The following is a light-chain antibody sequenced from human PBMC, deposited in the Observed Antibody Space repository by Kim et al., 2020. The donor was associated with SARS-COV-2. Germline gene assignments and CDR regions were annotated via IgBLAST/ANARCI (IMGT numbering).Light chain of an antibody. CDR1: SSNIGSGP. CDR3: AAWDDRLNGPV. J-gene: IGLJ7*01. Sequence: GQRVSISCSGSSSNIGSGPVNWYQQFPGTAPQLLIYNDNKRPSGVPDRFSGSNFGTSASLAISGLQSGDEADYYGAAWDDRLNGPVFGGGTQLTVL. CDR2: NDN. V-gene: IGLV1-44*01.